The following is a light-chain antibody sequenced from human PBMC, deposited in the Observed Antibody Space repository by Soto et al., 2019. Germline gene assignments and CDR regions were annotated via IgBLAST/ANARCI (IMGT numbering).Light chain of an antibody. J-gene: IGKJ1*01. Sequence: DIQLTQSPTSLSASVGDIVTIACRASQFIDSYLNWYQQKPGKAPKLLIYAASSLQSGVSSRFSGSGSGTDFTLTINSLQPEDFATYYCQQSYSTTRTFGQGTKVEIK. CDR2: AAS. CDR1: QFIDSY. V-gene: IGKV1-39*01. CDR3: QQSYSTTRT.